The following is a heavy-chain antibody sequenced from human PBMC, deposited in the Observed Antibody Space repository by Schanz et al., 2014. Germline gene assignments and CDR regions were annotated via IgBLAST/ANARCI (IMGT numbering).Heavy chain of an antibody. CDR2: ISYDGSFE. CDR1: GFTFSDYG. V-gene: IGHV3-30*18. Sequence: QVQLVESGGGVVQPGRSLRLSCGASGFTFSDYGTHWVRQAPGKGLEWVAFISYDGSFEDYLDSVKGRFTISRDNSKSSLYLQMRSLRGEDTAVYYCAKDLEPQCGGDCPLTWGQGTLVTVSS. J-gene: IGHJ4*02. CDR3: AKDLEPQCGGDCPLT. D-gene: IGHD2-21*02.